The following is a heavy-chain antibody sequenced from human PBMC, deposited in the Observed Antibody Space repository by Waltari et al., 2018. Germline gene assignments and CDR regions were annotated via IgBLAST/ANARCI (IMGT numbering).Heavy chain of an antibody. D-gene: IGHD3-16*01. V-gene: IGHV3-21*01. Sequence: EVRLVESGGGRVTPGGSLKLSCEASGFNFNIYYMNWVRQAPGKGLEWVGSITSSSDYIYDADSVKGRFTISRDNAKNSVYLHMTSLRAEDTAVYYCARLGAVCGNSSCPWFFDSWGQGTLVTVSS. J-gene: IGHJ4*02. CDR3: ARLGAVCGNSSCPWFFDS. CDR1: GFNFNIYY. CDR2: ITSSSDYI.